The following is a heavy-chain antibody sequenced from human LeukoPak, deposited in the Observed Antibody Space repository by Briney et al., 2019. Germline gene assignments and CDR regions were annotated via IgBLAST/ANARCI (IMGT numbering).Heavy chain of an antibody. CDR2: IYSDAT. CDR3: ARGGRHTGSFGY. D-gene: IGHD3-10*01. V-gene: IGHV3-74*01. Sequence: GGSLRLSCAASGFTFSSYWIHWVRQAPGKGLVWVSRIYSDATYYADSVKGRFTISRDNAKNTLYLQMNSLRAEDTAVYYCARGGRHTGSFGYWGQGTLVTVSS. CDR1: GFTFSSYW. J-gene: IGHJ4*02.